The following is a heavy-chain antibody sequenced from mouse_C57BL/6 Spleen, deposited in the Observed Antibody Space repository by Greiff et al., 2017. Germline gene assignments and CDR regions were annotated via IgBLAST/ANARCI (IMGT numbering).Heavy chain of an antibody. Sequence: QVQLQQPGTELVKPGASVKLSCKASGYTFTSYWMHWVKQRPGQGLEWIGNINPSNGGTNYNEKFKSKATLTVDKSSSTAYMQLSSLTSEDSAVDYCAKQKGFAAQAYDLDYWGQGTTLTVSS. CDR2: INPSNGGT. D-gene: IGHD3-2*02. J-gene: IGHJ2*01. CDR1: GYTFTSYW. CDR3: AKQKGFAAQAYDLDY. V-gene: IGHV1-53*01.